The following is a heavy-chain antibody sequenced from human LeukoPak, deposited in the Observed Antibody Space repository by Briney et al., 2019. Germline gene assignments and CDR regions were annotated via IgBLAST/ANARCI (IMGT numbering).Heavy chain of an antibody. D-gene: IGHD1-26*01. CDR2: TVPFRGIT. CDR1: GGTFNGHS. J-gene: IGHJ6*03. CDR3: AGGDLGGTYYWHYYYMDV. Sequence: GASVKVSCKASGGTFNGHSISWLRQAPGRGLEWLGGTVPFRGITMYAQEFQGRVSITTDDSTDTAYMELNSLRSDDTATYFCAGGDLGGTYYWHYYYMDVWGKGTTVTVSS. V-gene: IGHV1-69*10.